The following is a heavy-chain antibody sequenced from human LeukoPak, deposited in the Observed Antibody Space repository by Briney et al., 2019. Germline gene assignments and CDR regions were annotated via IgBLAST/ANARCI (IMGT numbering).Heavy chain of an antibody. D-gene: IGHD2-2*01. J-gene: IGHJ4*02. CDR1: GGSISSSSYY. V-gene: IGHV4-39*01. Sequence: SETLSLTCTVSGGSISSSSYYWGWIRQPPGKGLEWIGSIYYSGSTYYNPSHKSRVTISVDTSKNQFSLKLSSVTAADTAVYYCARQVGIPAAYDYWGQGTLVTVSS. CDR2: IYYSGST. CDR3: ARQVGIPAAYDY.